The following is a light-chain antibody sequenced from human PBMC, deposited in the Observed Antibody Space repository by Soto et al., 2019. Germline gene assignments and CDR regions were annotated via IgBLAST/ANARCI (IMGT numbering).Light chain of an antibody. J-gene: IGKJ4*01. CDR3: QQYDGPRT. CDR1: QSFSSSH. V-gene: IGKV3-20*01. Sequence: GLSQSPSTLSLSPGERATLSCRASQSFSSSHFAWYQQKPGQAPRRLIYGASTRATGIPDRFSGSGSGTQSTLTISRQQPDDFTVYYRQQYDGPRTFGGGTKVDIK. CDR2: GAS.